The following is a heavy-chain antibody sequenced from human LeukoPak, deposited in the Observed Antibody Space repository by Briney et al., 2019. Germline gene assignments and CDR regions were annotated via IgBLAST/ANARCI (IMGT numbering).Heavy chain of an antibody. V-gene: IGHV3-74*01. J-gene: IGHJ4*02. CDR2: ISTDGSIT. CDR3: ASLRASAGDY. CDR1: GSTFSSYW. D-gene: IGHD6-13*01. Sequence: GGSLRLSCATSGSTFSSYWMQWVRQAPGKGLVWVSRISTDGSITTYADSVKGRFTISRDNAKNTLYLQMNSLRAEDTALYYCASLRASAGDYWGQGTLVTVSS.